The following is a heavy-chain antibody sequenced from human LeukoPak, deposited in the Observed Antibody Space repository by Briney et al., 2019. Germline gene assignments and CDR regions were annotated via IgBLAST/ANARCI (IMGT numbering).Heavy chain of an antibody. CDR3: ARVDYDRSGEDANAEYFQH. CDR1: GFTFSDSY. J-gene: IGHJ1*01. D-gene: IGHD3-22*01. CDR2: ISSTAYTI. Sequence: GGSLRLSCAASGFTFSDSYMTWIRQAPGKGLEWVSYISSTAYTIFYADSVKGRFTISRDNAKNSLYPQMNSLRAEDTAIYYCARVDYDRSGEDANAEYFQHWGQGTLVTVSS. V-gene: IGHV3-11*04.